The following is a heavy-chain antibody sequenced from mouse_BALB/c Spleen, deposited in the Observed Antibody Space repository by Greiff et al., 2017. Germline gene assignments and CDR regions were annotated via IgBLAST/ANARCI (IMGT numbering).Heavy chain of an antibody. J-gene: IGHJ4*01. V-gene: IGHV2-5-1*01. CDR3: AKKEGPYYGLYYYAMDD. CDR1: GFSLTSYG. CDR2: IWRGGSP. D-gene: IGHD2-10*01. Sequence: VQLQQSGPSLVQPSQSLSITCTVSGFSLTSYGVHWVRQSPGKGLEWLGVIWRGGSPDYNAAFMSRLSITKDNSKSQVFFKMNSLQADDTAIYYCAKKEGPYYGLYYYAMDDWGQGTSVTVSS.